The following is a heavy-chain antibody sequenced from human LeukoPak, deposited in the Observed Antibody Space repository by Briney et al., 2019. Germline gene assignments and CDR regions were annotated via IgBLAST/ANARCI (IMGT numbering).Heavy chain of an antibody. J-gene: IGHJ4*02. Sequence: WASVKVSCKASGYTFTSYGISWVRQAPGQGLEWMGWISAYNGNTNYAQKLQGRVTMTTDTSTSTAYMELRSLRSDDTAVYYCARDPYYYGSGSLDYWGQGTLVTVSS. D-gene: IGHD3-10*01. CDR3: ARDPYYYGSGSLDY. V-gene: IGHV1-18*01. CDR1: GYTFTSYG. CDR2: ISAYNGNT.